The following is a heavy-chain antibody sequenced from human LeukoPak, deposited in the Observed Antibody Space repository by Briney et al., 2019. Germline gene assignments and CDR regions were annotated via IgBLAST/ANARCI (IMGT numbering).Heavy chain of an antibody. CDR3: EIYTGYDSF. D-gene: IGHD5-12*01. CDR2: MGPDSGYT. Sequence: ASVKVSCKASGYTFTSYDINWVRQATGQGLEWMGWMGPDSGYTGYAQTFQGRVTLTRNTSVSTAFMELSSLRSEDTAVYYCEIYTGYDSFWGQGTLVTVSS. V-gene: IGHV1-8*01. CDR1: GYTFTSYD. J-gene: IGHJ4*02.